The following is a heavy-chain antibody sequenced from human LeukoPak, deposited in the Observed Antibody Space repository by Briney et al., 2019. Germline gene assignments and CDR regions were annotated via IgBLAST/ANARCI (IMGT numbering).Heavy chain of an antibody. CDR1: GLTVSSNS. D-gene: IGHD7-27*01. CDR2: IYSGGST. CDR3: ARGTGDRDY. J-gene: IGHJ4*02. Sequence: GGSLRLSCAASGLTVSSNSMSWVRQAPGKGLEWVSFIYSGGSTYYADSVKGRFTISRGNAKNSLYLQMNSLRAEDTAVYYCARGTGDRDYWGQGTLVTVSS. V-gene: IGHV3-53*01.